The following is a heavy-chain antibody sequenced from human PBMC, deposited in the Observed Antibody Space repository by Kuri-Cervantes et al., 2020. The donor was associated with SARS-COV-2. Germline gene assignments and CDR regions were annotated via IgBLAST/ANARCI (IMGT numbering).Heavy chain of an antibody. Sequence: GGSLRLSCAASGFTFSSYGMHWVRQAPGKGLEWVAFIRYDGSNKNYADSVKGRFTISRDNSKNTLYLQMNSLRAEDTAVYYCAKDMYYDSSGFYDAFDIWGQGTMVTVSS. D-gene: IGHD3-22*01. CDR3: AKDMYYDSSGFYDAFDI. V-gene: IGHV3-30*02. CDR1: GFTFSSYG. CDR2: IRYDGSNK. J-gene: IGHJ3*02.